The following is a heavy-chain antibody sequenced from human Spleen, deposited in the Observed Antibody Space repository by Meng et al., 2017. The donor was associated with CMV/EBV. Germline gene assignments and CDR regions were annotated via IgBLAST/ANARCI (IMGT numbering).Heavy chain of an antibody. CDR3: TREEYYYGSGSYSAQYYFDD. J-gene: IGHJ4*02. D-gene: IGHD3-10*01. Sequence: GESLKISCAASGFIFRSYTMIWVRQAPGKGLEWVSSISGRSDNIFYADSVKGRFTISRDNAKNSLYLEMRSLRAGDTAVYFCTREEYYYGSGSYSAQYYFDDWGQGTLVTVSS. V-gene: IGHV3-21*04. CDR2: ISGRSDNI. CDR1: GFIFRSYT.